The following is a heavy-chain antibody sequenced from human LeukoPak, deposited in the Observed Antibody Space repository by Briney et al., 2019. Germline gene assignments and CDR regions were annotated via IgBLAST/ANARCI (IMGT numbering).Heavy chain of an antibody. Sequence: GRSLRLSCAASGFTFSTYWMTWVRRAPGKGLEWVANINQDGSEKYYVDSVRGRFTISRDNAKNSLYLQMNSLRAEDTAVYYCVRALRVVDYWGQGTLVTVSS. D-gene: IGHD5-12*01. CDR3: VRALRVVDY. J-gene: IGHJ4*02. V-gene: IGHV3-7*01. CDR1: GFTFSTYW. CDR2: INQDGSEK.